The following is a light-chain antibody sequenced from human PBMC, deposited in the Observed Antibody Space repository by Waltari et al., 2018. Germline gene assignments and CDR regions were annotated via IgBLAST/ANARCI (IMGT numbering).Light chain of an antibody. CDR3: QQYDGSSVT. J-gene: IGKJ4*01. V-gene: IGKV3-20*01. Sequence: TQSPSLLSASVGDSVTITCRASQTISGRWVPWYQQKPGQAPRLAIYGESIRDTAIPDRFSGSGSGTDFTLTISRLEPEDFAVYYCQQYDGSSVTFGGGTKVEIK. CDR2: GES. CDR1: QTISGRW.